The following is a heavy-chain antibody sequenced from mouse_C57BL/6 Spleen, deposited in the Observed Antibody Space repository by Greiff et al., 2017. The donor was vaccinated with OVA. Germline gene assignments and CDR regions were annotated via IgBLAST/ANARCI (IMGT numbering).Heavy chain of an antibody. D-gene: IGHD2-5*01. CDR2: IYPRSGNT. V-gene: IGHV1-81*01. J-gene: IGHJ2*01. Sequence: QVHVKQSGAELARPGASVKLSCKASGYTFTSYGLSWVKQRTGQGLEWIGEIYPRSGNTYYNDKFKGKATLTADKSSSTAYMELRSLTAEDSAVYFCARVGRTYYSNFSDFDDWGQGTTLTVSS. CDR3: ARVGRTYYSNFSDFDD. CDR1: GYTFTSYG.